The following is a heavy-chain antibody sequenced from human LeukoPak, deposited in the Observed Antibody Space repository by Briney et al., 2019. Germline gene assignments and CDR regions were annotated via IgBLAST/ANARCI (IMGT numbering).Heavy chain of an antibody. CDR2: INTNTGNP. V-gene: IGHV7-4-1*02. D-gene: IGHD2/OR15-2a*01. J-gene: IGHJ6*02. CDR1: GYTFTNFA. Sequence: ASVKVSRKASGYTFTNFAINWVRQAPGQGLEWVGWINTNTGNPAYAQGFTGRFVFSLDTSVSTAYLQISSLKAEDTAIYYCARMVNHNSNYGMDGWGQGTTVTVSS. CDR3: ARMVNHNSNYGMDG.